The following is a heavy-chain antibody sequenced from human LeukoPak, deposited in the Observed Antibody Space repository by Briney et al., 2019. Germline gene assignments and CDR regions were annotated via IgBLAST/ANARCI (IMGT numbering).Heavy chain of an antibody. CDR1: GFTFSDEY. CDR2: ISNSGSYK. V-gene: IGHV3-11*03. CDR3: ARSRGVGSGVYFDY. Sequence: GGSLRLSCAASGFTFSDEYMSWIRQAPGKGLEWVSHISNSGSYKNYADSVKGRFTISRDNAKNSLYLQMNRLRAEDTAVYYCARSRGVGSGVYFDYWGQGTLITVSS. J-gene: IGHJ4*02. D-gene: IGHD3-10*01.